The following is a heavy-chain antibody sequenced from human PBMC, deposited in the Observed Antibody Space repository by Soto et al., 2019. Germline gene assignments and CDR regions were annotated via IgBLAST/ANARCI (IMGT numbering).Heavy chain of an antibody. CDR2: VSGYSGHS. D-gene: IGHD6-6*01. V-gene: IGHV1-18*01. CDR3: ARDSSSSGYYYVMDV. Sequence: QVHLVQSGAEVKKPGASVKVSCKASNETLTTYGISWVRQAPGQGLEWMGWVSGYSGHSSSAQEFQDRVIMTTDTSTITAYMELRSLTSDDSAVYFCARDSSSSGYYYVMDVWGQGTTVTVSS. CDR1: NETLTTYG. J-gene: IGHJ6*02.